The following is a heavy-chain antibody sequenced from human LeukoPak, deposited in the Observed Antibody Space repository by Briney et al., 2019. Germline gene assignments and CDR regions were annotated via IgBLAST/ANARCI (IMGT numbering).Heavy chain of an antibody. V-gene: IGHV3-7*01. CDR2: IKPDGSTT. D-gene: IGHD3-10*01. CDR1: GFTFDDYG. J-gene: IGHJ4*02. Sequence: PGGSLRLSCAASGFTFDDYGMNWVRQAPGKGLQWVANIKPDGSTTHYVGSVMGRFTISRDNAESSLYLQMNSLRAEDTAVYYCARDYYASGSLDSWGQGTLVTVSS. CDR3: ARDYYASGSLDS.